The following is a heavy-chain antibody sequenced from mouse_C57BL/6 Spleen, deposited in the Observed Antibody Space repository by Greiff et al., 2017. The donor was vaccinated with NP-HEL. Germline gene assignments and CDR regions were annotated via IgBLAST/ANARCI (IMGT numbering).Heavy chain of an antibody. V-gene: IGHV1-80*01. J-gene: IGHJ2*01. CDR2: IYPGDGDT. CDR3: ARSLRREGYFDY. CDR1: GYAFSSYW. Sequence: VQLQQSGAELVKPGASVKISRKASGYAFSSYWMNWVKQRPGKGVEWIGQIYPGDGDTNYNGKFKGKATLTADKSTSTAYMQLSCLTSEDSAVYFCARSLRREGYFDYWGQGTTLTVSS.